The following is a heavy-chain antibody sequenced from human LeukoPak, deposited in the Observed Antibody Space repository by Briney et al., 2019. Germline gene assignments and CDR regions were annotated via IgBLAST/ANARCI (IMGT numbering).Heavy chain of an antibody. CDR2: INHSGST. Sequence: SETLSLTCAVYGGSFSGYYWSWIRQPPGKGLEWIGEINHSGSTNYNPSLKSRVTISVDTSKNQFSLKLISVTAADTAVYYCARIPDSSSYAWFDPWGQGTLVTVSS. V-gene: IGHV4-34*01. D-gene: IGHD3-22*01. CDR3: ARIPDSSSYAWFDP. CDR1: GGSFSGYY. J-gene: IGHJ5*02.